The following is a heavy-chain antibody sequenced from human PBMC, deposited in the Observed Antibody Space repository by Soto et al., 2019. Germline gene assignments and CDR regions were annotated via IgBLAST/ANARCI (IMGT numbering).Heavy chain of an antibody. CDR3: ARNFASGTYGPDY. CDR1: GGSISSYY. J-gene: IGHJ4*02. V-gene: IGHV4-59*08. Sequence: PSETLSLTCTVSGGSISSYYWSWIRQPPGKGLEWIGYIYYSENTSYNPSLKSRVTISVDTSKNQFSLKLSSVTAADTAVYYCARNFASGTYGPDYWGQGTLVNVS. CDR2: IYYSENT. D-gene: IGHD3-10*01.